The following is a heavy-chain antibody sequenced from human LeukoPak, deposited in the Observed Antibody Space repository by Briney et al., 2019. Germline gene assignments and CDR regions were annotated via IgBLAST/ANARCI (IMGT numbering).Heavy chain of an antibody. CDR2: IYHTGRT. CDR1: GGSISNGNW. J-gene: IGHJ4*02. Sequence: SETLYLTCGVSGGSISNGNWWSWVRQPPGKGLEWIGEIYHTGRTNYNPSLKSRVSISVDKSKNQLSLNLNSVTAADTAVYYCVRCGSYCLDYWGQGTLVTVSS. D-gene: IGHD1-26*01. V-gene: IGHV4-4*02. CDR3: VRCGSYCLDY.